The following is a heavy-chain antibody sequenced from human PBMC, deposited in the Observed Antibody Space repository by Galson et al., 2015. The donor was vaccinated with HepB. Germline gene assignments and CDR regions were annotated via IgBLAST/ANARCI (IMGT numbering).Heavy chain of an antibody. CDR3: ARVRLWFRELSRGAFDI. CDR1: GYTFTGYY. J-gene: IGHJ3*02. CDR2: INPNSGGT. Sequence: SVKVSCKASGYTFTGYYMHWVRQAPGQGLEWMGRINPNSGGTNYAQKFQGRVTMTRDTSISTAYMELSRLRSDDTAVYYCARVRLWFRELSRGAFDIWGQGTMVTVSS. D-gene: IGHD3-10*01. V-gene: IGHV1-2*06.